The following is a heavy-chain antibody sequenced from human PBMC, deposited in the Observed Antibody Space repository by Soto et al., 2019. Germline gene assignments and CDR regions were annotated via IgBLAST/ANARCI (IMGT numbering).Heavy chain of an antibody. D-gene: IGHD1-1*01. Sequence: QVQLVESGGGVVQPGRSLRLSCAASGFTFSSYAMHWVRQAPGKGLEWVAVISYDGSNKYYADSVKGRFTISRDNSKNTLYLQMNSLRAEDTAVYYCARGGRRNWKGGTDVWGQGTTVTVSS. CDR2: ISYDGSNK. J-gene: IGHJ6*02. CDR1: GFTFSSYA. V-gene: IGHV3-30-3*01. CDR3: ARGGRRNWKGGTDV.